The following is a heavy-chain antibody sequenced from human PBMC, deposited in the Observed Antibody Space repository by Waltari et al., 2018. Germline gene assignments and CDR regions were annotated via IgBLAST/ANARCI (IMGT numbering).Heavy chain of an antibody. V-gene: IGHV4-39*07. CDR3: ARGDYYGSGRPYYFDY. J-gene: IGHJ4*02. CDR1: GGSISSSSYY. Sequence: QLQLQESGPGLVKPSETLSLTCTVSGGSISSSSYYWGWIRQPPGKGLEWIGSIYYSVITYYNPSLKSRVTISVDTSKNQFSLKLSSVTAADTAVYYCARGDYYGSGRPYYFDYWGQGTLVTVSS. CDR2: IYYSVIT. D-gene: IGHD3-10*01.